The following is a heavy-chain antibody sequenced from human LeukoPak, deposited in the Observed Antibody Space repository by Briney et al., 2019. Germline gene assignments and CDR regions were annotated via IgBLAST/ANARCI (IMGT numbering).Heavy chain of an antibody. CDR1: GYTFTGYY. D-gene: IGHD6-13*01. J-gene: IGHJ4*02. Sequence: VASVKVSCKASGYTFTGYYMHWVRQAPGQGLEWMGWINPNSGGTNYAQKFQGRVTMTRDTSISTAYMELSRLRSDDTAVYYCARGLRHSSSWPRAPFDYWGQGTLVTVSS. CDR2: INPNSGGT. V-gene: IGHV1-2*02. CDR3: ARGLRHSSSWPRAPFDY.